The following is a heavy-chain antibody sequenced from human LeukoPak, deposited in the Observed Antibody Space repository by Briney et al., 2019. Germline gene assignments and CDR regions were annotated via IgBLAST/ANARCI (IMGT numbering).Heavy chain of an antibody. CDR2: IYHSGST. Sequence: SETLSLTCAVSGGSISSSNWWSWVRQPPGKGLEWIGEIYHSGSTNYNPSLKSRVTISVDKSKNQFSLKLTSVTAADTAVYYCLLRRDGYTHFDYWGQGTLVTVSS. D-gene: IGHD5-24*01. CDR3: LLRRDGYTHFDY. J-gene: IGHJ4*02. V-gene: IGHV4-4*02. CDR1: GGSISSSNW.